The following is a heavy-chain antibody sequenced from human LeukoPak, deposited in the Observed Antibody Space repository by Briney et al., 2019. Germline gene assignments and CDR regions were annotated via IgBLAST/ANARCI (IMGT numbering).Heavy chain of an antibody. J-gene: IGHJ6*01. V-gene: IGHV3-33*01. Sequence: GKSLRLSCAASGFTFSSYGMHWVRQAPGKGLEWVAVTWYDGRNNYYAASVKGRFTISSDDSKTTVYLLMNSLRAEDTAVYYCAREVAPLYFHYGMDVWGEGTTVTVSS. D-gene: IGHD2-21*01. CDR2: TWYDGRNN. CDR1: GFTFSSYG. CDR3: AREVAPLYFHYGMDV.